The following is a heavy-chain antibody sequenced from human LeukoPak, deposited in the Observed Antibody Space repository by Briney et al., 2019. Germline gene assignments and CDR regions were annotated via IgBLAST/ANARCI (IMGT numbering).Heavy chain of an antibody. V-gene: IGHV3-30*18. CDR1: GFTFSSYA. CDR2: ISYDGSNK. J-gene: IGHJ4*02. D-gene: IGHD5-24*01. CDR3: AKDHVRDGYNYFDY. Sequence: GGSVRLSCAASGFTFSSYAMSWVRQAPGKGLGWVAVISYDGSNKYYADSVKGRFTISRDNSKNTLYLQMNSLRAEDTAVYYCAKDHVRDGYNYFDYWGQGTLVTVSS.